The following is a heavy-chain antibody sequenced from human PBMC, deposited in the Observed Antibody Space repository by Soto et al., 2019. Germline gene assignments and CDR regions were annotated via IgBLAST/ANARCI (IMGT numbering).Heavy chain of an antibody. CDR2: ISYDGTNK. J-gene: IGHJ4*02. D-gene: IGHD1-1*01. CDR1: GFTFRSYA. Sequence: QVQLVESGGGVVQPGRSLRLSCVVSGFTFRSYAMHWVRQAPGKGLEWVAVISYDGTNKYYADSVKGRFTISRDNSKKTLYLQMNSLRPGDTSVYYCVTNKGNNHEVSYWGQGTLVTVSS. CDR3: VTNKGNNHEVSY. V-gene: IGHV3-30-3*01.